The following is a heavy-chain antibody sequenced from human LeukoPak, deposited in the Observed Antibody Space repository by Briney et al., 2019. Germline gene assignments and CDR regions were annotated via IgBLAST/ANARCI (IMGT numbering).Heavy chain of an antibody. CDR3: ASRRRWARPGVPPATYYYYGMDV. J-gene: IGHJ6*04. D-gene: IGHD2-2*01. CDR1: GGSFSGYY. V-gene: IGHV4-34*01. CDR2: INHSGST. Sequence: SETLSLTCAVYGGSFSGYYWSWIRQPPGKGLEWIGEINHSGSTNYNPSLKSRVTISVDTSKNQFSLKLSSVTAADTAVYYCASRRRWARPGVPPATYYYYGMDVWGKGTTVTVS.